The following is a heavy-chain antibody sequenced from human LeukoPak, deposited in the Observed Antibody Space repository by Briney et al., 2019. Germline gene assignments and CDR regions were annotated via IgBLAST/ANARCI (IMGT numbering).Heavy chain of an antibody. D-gene: IGHD3-10*01. J-gene: IGHJ6*03. Sequence: GGSLRLSCVASGFTFSSYAVHWVRQAPGKGLEYVSAITSDGGRTYYANSVKGRFTISRDNSKNTLYLQMGSLRAEDMAVYYCARSRGLDVHYYYYMDVWGKGTTVTVSS. CDR3: ARSRGLDVHYYYYMDV. CDR1: GFTFSSYA. CDR2: ITSDGGRT. V-gene: IGHV3-64*01.